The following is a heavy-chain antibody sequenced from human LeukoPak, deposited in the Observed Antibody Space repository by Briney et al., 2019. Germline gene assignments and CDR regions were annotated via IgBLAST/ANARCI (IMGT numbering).Heavy chain of an antibody. CDR2: VWYDGNRK. J-gene: IGHJ4*02. V-gene: IGHV3-30*02. CDR3: VSMVRGVGY. D-gene: IGHD3-10*01. Sequence: QPGGSLRLSCAASGFTFSNHAMHWVRQAPGKGLEWVTLVWYDGNRKYYADSVKGRFTISRDNSKNSVYLQLNSLRPEDTAVYYCVSMVRGVGYWGQGTLVTVSS. CDR1: GFTFSNHA.